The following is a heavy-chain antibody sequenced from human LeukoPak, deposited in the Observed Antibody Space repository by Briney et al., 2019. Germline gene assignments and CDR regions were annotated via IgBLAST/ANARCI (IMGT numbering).Heavy chain of an antibody. J-gene: IGHJ6*02. CDR1: GGSFSGYY. D-gene: IGHD6-25*01. CDR2: INHSGST. Sequence: SETLSLTCAVYGGSFSGYYWSWIRQPPGKGLEWIGEINHSGSTNYNPSLKSRVTISVDTSKNQFSLKLTSVTAADTAVYYCARPLGQGSEYGMDVWGQGTTVTVSS. V-gene: IGHV4-34*01. CDR3: ARPLGQGSEYGMDV.